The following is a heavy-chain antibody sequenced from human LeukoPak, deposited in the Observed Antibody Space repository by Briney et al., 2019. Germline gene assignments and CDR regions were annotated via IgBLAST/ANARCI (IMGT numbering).Heavy chain of an antibody. CDR3: ARGDYTVLAGSPFDL. Sequence: SQALSLTCSVSDDAITSGDDYWNWIRQSPGTGLQWIGYIFFTGSTYYNPSLGSRFTISLDAPKNQFSLRHNSVTAADTAVYYCARGDYTVLAGSPFDLWGRGTLVTVSS. J-gene: IGHJ4*02. CDR1: DDAITSGDDY. D-gene: IGHD6-19*01. CDR2: IFFTGST. V-gene: IGHV4-30-4*01.